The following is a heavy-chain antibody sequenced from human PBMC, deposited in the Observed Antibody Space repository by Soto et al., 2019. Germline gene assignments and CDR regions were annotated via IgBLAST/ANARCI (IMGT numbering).Heavy chain of an antibody. D-gene: IGHD2-8*01. V-gene: IGHV3-21*01. CDR2: ISSSSSYI. Sequence: RLSCAAPGFTFSSYSMNWVRQAPVKGLEWVSSISSSSSYIYYADSVKGRFTISRDNAKNSLYLQMNSLRAEDTAVYYCARDTSDIVLMVYAIHYYGMDVWGQGTTVTVSS. CDR3: ARDTSDIVLMVYAIHYYGMDV. J-gene: IGHJ6*02. CDR1: GFTFSSYS.